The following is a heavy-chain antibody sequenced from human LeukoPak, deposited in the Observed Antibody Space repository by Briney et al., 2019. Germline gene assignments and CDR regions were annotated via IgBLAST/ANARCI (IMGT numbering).Heavy chain of an antibody. CDR1: LGSTTSNF. Sequence: SETLSLTCTVSLGSTTSNFWSWVRQPPGEGLEWIGEIHRSGSPNYNPSLQSRVTISIDRSRNQIALELSSVTAADTAVYYCAREILGGFNPGAYWGQGTLVTVSS. V-gene: IGHV4-4*02. CDR2: IHRSGSP. CDR3: AREILGGFNPGAY. J-gene: IGHJ4*02. D-gene: IGHD1-14*01.